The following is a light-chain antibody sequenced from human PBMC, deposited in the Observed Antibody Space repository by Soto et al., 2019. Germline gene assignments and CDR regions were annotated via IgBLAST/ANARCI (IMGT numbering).Light chain of an antibody. CDR3: QQYVNYPWT. CDR2: KAS. J-gene: IGKJ1*01. V-gene: IGKV1-5*03. CDR1: QRISSW. Sequence: DIRMTQSPSTLSASVGDRVTITCRANQRISSWLAWYQLKPGNAPRLLIYKASTLESGVPSRFSGSGSGTEFTLTLRRLQPDDFATYYCQQYVNYPWTFCPGTKVEIQ.